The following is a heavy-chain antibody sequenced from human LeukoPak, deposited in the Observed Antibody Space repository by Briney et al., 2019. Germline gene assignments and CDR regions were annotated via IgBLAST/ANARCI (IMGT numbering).Heavy chain of an antibody. CDR2: ISAYNGNT. Sequence: ASVKVSCKASGYTFTSYGISWVRRAPGQGLEWMGWISAYNGNTNYAQKLQGRVTMTTDTSTSTAYMELRSLRSDDTAVYYCARDRRYYGSGSRNWFDPWGQGTLVTVSS. D-gene: IGHD3-10*01. J-gene: IGHJ5*02. CDR3: ARDRRYYGSGSRNWFDP. V-gene: IGHV1-18*01. CDR1: GYTFTSYG.